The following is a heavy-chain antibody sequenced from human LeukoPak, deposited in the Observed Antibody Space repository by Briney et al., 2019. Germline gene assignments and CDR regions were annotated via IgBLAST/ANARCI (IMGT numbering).Heavy chain of an antibody. V-gene: IGHV4-34*01. CDR2: INHSGST. CDR1: GGSFSGYY. CDR3: ARGVAAAGTWHYYYYGMDV. D-gene: IGHD6-13*01. Sequence: PSETLSLTCAVYGGSFSGYYWSWIRQPPGKGLEWVGEINHSGSTNYNPSLKSRVTISVDTSKNQFSLKLSSVTAADTAVYYCARGVAAAGTWHYYYYGMDVWGQGTTVTVSS. J-gene: IGHJ6*02.